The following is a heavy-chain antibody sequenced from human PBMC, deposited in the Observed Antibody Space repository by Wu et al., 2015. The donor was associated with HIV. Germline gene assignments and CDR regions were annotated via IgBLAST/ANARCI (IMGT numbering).Heavy chain of an antibody. V-gene: IGHV1-46*01. CDR3: ARAALSDAFDI. Sequence: QVQLVQSGAEVKKPGASVKVSCKASGYTFTSYYMHWVRQAPGQGLEWMGIINPSGGSTSYAQKFQGRVTMTRDTSTSTVYMELSSLRSEDTAVYYCARAALSDAFDIWGQRGQWSPSLQ. CDR1: GYTFTSYY. J-gene: IGHJ3*02. CDR2: INPSGGST.